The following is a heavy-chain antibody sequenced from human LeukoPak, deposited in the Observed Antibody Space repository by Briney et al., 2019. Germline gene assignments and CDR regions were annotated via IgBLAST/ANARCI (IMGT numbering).Heavy chain of an antibody. CDR3: AKVGGRIVVVPAALDY. Sequence: GGSLRLSCAASGFTFRTYSIHWVRQAPGKGLEWVTVVSADGRTQLYSDSVKGRFTISRDNSLNTLHLQMNSLRTEDTAVYYCAKVGGRIVVVPAALDYWGQGTLVTVSS. D-gene: IGHD2-2*01. CDR1: GFTFRTYS. CDR2: VSADGRTQ. J-gene: IGHJ4*02. V-gene: IGHV3-30*18.